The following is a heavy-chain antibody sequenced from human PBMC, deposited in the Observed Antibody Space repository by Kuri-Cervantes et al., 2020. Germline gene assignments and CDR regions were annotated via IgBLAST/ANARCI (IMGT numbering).Heavy chain of an antibody. D-gene: IGHD3-9*01. V-gene: IGHV3-21*01. CDR3: ARVGGYYDILTGYYWDYYYIDV. CDR2: ISSSSSYI. CDR1: GFTFSSYS. Sequence: GGSLRLSCAASGFTFSSYSMNWVRQAPGKGLEWVSSISSSSSYIYYADSVKGRFTISRDNAKNSLYLQMNSLRAEDTAVYYCARVGGYYDILTGYYWDYYYIDVWGKGTTVTVSS. J-gene: IGHJ6*03.